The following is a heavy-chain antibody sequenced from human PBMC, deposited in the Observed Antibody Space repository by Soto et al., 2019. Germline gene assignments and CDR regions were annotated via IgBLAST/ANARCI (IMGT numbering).Heavy chain of an antibody. CDR3: ARVGSIAAAGTPDY. Sequence: GALRLSCVAPGFTCSDCYMSWFRQAPGKGLEWVAYISGSGSTTHAADSVRGRFTISRDNAKSSVYLQMNSLRAEDTAVYYCARVGSIAAAGTPDYWGQGTLVTVSS. CDR1: GFTCSDCY. D-gene: IGHD6-13*01. J-gene: IGHJ4*02. CDR2: ISGSGSTT. V-gene: IGHV3-11*01.